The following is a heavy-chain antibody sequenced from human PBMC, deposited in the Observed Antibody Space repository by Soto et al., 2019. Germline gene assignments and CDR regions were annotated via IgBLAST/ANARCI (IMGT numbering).Heavy chain of an antibody. CDR1: GYTFTSYA. CDR2: INAGNGNT. CDR3: ARGPRNLRITISYFDY. V-gene: IGHV1-3*01. J-gene: IGHJ4*02. Sequence: GASVKVSCKASGYTFTSYAMHRVRQAPGQRLEWMGWINAGNGNTKYSQKFQGRVTITRDTSASTAYMELSSLRSEDTAVYYCARGPRNLRITISYFDYWGQGTLVTVSS. D-gene: IGHD3-9*01.